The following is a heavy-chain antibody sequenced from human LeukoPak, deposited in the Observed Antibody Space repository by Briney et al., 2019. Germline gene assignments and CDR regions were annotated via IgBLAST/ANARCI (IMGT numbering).Heavy chain of an antibody. Sequence: GGSLRLSCALSGFTVTDYYMSWVRQAPGKGLEWVSVVYIAGSTYYAQSVRGRFTVSRDTSKNTVYLQMNSLRVEDTAVYYCARNSDILTESYGAFDMWGQGTMVTVSS. CDR3: ARNSDILTESYGAFDM. CDR1: GFTVTDYY. V-gene: IGHV3-53*01. J-gene: IGHJ3*02. CDR2: VYIAGST. D-gene: IGHD3-9*01.